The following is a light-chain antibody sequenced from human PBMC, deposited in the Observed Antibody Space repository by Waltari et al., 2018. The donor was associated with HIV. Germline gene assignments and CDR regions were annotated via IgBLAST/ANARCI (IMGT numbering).Light chain of an antibody. CDR1: QSVSSY. Sequence: EIVLTQSPATLSLSTGEIATLSCRASQSVSSYLAWYQQKPGQAPRLLIYDASNRATGIPARCSGSGSVTDFTLTITSLEPEDFAVYYCQQRSNWPPYTVGQGTKLEIK. V-gene: IGKV3-11*01. CDR3: QQRSNWPPYT. J-gene: IGKJ2*01. CDR2: DAS.